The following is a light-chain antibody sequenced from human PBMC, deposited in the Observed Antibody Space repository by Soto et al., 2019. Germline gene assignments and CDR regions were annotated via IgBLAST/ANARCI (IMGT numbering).Light chain of an antibody. Sequence: VMTQYPATLSVSPGERATLSCTASQSINSNLAWYQQRPGQAPRLLIYGASTRATGIAARFSGSGSGTEFTLTISCLQSEDFATYYCQQYYSYPITFGQGTRLEIK. CDR2: GAS. V-gene: IGKV3-15*01. CDR3: QQYYSYPIT. CDR1: QSINSN. J-gene: IGKJ5*01.